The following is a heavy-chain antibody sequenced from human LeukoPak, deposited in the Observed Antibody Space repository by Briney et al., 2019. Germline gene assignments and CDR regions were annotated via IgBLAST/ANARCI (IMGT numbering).Heavy chain of an antibody. CDR3: ARGYCSSTSCSPFDY. CDR2: VYYSGTT. Sequence: SETLSLTCSVSGDSISLSFYYWGWIRQPPGKALEWIGSVYYSGTTSYNPSLKSRVTISVDMSKNHFSLKLSSVTAADTAVYYCARGYCSSTSCSPFDYWGQGTLVTVSS. D-gene: IGHD2-2*01. CDR1: GDSISLSFYY. V-gene: IGHV4-39*07. J-gene: IGHJ4*02.